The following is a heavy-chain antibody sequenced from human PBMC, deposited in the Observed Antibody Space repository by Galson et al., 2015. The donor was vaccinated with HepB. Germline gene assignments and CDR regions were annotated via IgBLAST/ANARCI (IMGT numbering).Heavy chain of an antibody. J-gene: IGHJ6*02. Sequence: SVKVSCKASGYTFTSYGISWVRQAPGQGLEWMGWISAYNGNTNYAQKLQGRVTMTTDTSTSTAYMELRSLRSDDTAVYYCARVGRYIVVVPDSYYGMDVWGQGTTVTVSS. D-gene: IGHD2-2*01. CDR1: GYTFTSYG. V-gene: IGHV1-18*01. CDR2: ISAYNGNT. CDR3: ARVGRYIVVVPDSYYGMDV.